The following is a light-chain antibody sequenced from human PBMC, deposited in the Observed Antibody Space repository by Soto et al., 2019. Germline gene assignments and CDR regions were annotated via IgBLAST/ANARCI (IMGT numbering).Light chain of an antibody. CDR2: KAS. CDR1: QSISSW. J-gene: IGKJ4*01. V-gene: IGKV1-5*03. Sequence: DIQMTQSPSTLSASVGDRVTITCRASQSISSWLAWYQQKPGKAPKLLIYKASSLESGVPSRFSGSGSRTEFTLTISSPQPDDFATYYCHQYNTKPVSFGGGTKVDIK. CDR3: HQYNTKPVS.